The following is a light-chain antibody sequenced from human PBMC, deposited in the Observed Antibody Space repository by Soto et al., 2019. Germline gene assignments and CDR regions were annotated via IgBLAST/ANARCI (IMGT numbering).Light chain of an antibody. V-gene: IGKV1-17*03. CDR3: LQHDSYPRT. Sequence: DIQMTQSTSAMSASVGDRVTITCRASQNIGSSLAWFQQKPGKVPKRLIHTTSNLESGVPSRFSGSGSVTEFTLTISSLQPEDFATYYCLQHDSYPRTFGPGTKVDIK. CDR1: QNIGSS. CDR2: TTS. J-gene: IGKJ3*01.